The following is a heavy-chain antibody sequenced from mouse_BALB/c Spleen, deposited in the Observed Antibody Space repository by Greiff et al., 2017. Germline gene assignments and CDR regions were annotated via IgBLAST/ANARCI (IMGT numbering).Heavy chain of an antibody. D-gene: IGHD1-1*01. CDR1: GYTFTSYW. CDR3: ARDYYGSSYGYFDV. Sequence: QVQLQQSGAELAKPGASVKMSCKASGYTFTSYWMHWVKQRPGQGLEWIGYINPSTGYTEYNQKFKDKATLTADKSSSTAYMQLSSLTSEDSAVYYCARDYYGSSYGYFDVWGAGTTVTVSS. CDR2: INPSTGYT. V-gene: IGHV1-7*01. J-gene: IGHJ1*01.